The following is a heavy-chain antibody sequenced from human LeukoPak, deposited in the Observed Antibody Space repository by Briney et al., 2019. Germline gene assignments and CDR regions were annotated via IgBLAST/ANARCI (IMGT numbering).Heavy chain of an antibody. V-gene: IGHV4-30-2*01. CDR2: IYHSGST. J-gene: IGHJ5*02. CDR1: GGSISSGGYY. Sequence: SETLSLTCTVSGGSISSGGYYWSWIRQPPGKGLEWIGYIYHSGSTYYNPSLKSRVTISVDRSKNQFSLKLSSVTAADTAVYYCARAARGIVVDWFDPWGQGTLVTVSS. CDR3: ARAARGIVVDWFDP. D-gene: IGHD2-2*01.